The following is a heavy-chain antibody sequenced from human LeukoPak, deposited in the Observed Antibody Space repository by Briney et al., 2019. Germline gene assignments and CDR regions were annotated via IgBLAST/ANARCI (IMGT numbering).Heavy chain of an antibody. CDR3: ARRTTGYSSSFNY. D-gene: IGHD6-13*01. V-gene: IGHV4-39*01. CDR2: IDYSGGT. J-gene: IGHJ4*02. CDR1: GGSIRSSGTF. Sequence: SETPSLTCTVSGGSIRSSGTFWAWIRQPPGKGLEWIGSIDYSGGTSYNPSLKSRVSISVDTSNNQFSLELTSATATDTGVYYCARRTTGYSSSFNYWGQGTLVTVSS.